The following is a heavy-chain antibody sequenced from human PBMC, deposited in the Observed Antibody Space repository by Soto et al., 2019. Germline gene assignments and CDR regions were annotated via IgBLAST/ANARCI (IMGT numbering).Heavy chain of an antibody. J-gene: IGHJ4*02. CDR1: GFTFSSYA. Sequence: EVPLLESGGGLVQPGGSLRLSCAASGFTFSSYAMSWVRQAPGKGLEWVSAISGSGGSTYYADSVKGRFTISRDNSKNTLYLLMNSLRAEDTAVYYCAKLIRGTMIVTDYWGQGTLFTVSS. D-gene: IGHD3-22*01. CDR3: AKLIRGTMIVTDY. CDR2: ISGSGGST. V-gene: IGHV3-23*01.